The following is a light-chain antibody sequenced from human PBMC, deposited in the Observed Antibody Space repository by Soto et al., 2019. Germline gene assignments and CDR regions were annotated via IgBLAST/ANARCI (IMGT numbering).Light chain of an antibody. CDR1: QIFISSY. Sequence: EIVVTQSPSTLSLSPVKRATLSCRASQIFISSYLAWYQQRPGQAPRLLLYGSSSRASGIPDRFSGSGSGTDFTLTISRLEPEDFAVYYCQQYGSSPYTFGQGTKVEIK. CDR3: QQYGSSPYT. CDR2: GSS. V-gene: IGKV3-20*01. J-gene: IGKJ2*01.